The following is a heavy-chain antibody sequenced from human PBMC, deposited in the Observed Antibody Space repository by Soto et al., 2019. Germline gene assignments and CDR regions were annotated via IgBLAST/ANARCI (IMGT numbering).Heavy chain of an antibody. CDR3: ARGTVSNYFLGGY. V-gene: IGHV3-66*01. CDR1: GFTVSSNY. D-gene: IGHD3-16*01. J-gene: IGHJ4*02. Sequence: EVQMVESGGGLVQPGGSLRLSCAASGFTVSSNYMSWVRQAPGKGLEWVTVIYSGGGTYYSDSVKGRFTISRDNSKNTLYLQMNSLRAEDTAVYYCARGTVSNYFLGGYWGQGTLVTVSS. CDR2: IYSGGGT.